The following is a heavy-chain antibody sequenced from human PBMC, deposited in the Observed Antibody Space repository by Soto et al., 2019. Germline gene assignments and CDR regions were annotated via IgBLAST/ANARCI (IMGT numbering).Heavy chain of an antibody. J-gene: IGHJ4*02. CDR1: GFTFSNYD. D-gene: IGHD3-10*01. V-gene: IGHV3-23*01. CDR3: AKDMARKPRGNFDY. CDR2: ISSSGAYT. Sequence: GGSLRLSCAASGFTFSNYDMSWVRRPPGKGLEWVSVISSSGAYTYYADSVKGRFTISRDNSKNTLYLQMNSLRAEDTAVYYCAKDMARKPRGNFDYWGQGTLVTVSS.